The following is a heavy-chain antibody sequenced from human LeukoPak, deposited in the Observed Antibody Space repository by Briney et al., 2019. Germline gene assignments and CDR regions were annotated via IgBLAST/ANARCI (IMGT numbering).Heavy chain of an antibody. D-gene: IGHD6-13*01. CDR3: AREAQQLDYWGVDYYYYMDV. Sequence: SVKVSCKASGGTFSSYAISWVRQAPGQGLEWMGGIIPIFGTANYAQKFQGRVTITADESTSTAYMELSSLRSEDTAVYYCAREAQQLDYWGVDYYYYMDVWGKGTTVTVSS. V-gene: IGHV1-69*13. J-gene: IGHJ6*03. CDR2: IIPIFGTA. CDR1: GGTFSSYA.